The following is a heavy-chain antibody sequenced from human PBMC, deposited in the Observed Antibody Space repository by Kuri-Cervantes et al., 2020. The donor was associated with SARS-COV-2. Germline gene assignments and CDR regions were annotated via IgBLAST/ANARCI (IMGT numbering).Heavy chain of an antibody. D-gene: IGHD1-26*01. J-gene: IGHJ1*01. CDR3: ARPVGATPAYFQH. V-gene: IGHV5-51*01. Sequence: GESLKISCKGSGYNFVNYWIGWVRQMPGKGLEWMGIIYPGDSDTRYRPSFQGQVTISADKSISTAYLQWSSLKASDTAMYYCARPVGATPAYFQHWGQGTLVTVSS. CDR2: IYPGDSDT. CDR1: GYNFVNYW.